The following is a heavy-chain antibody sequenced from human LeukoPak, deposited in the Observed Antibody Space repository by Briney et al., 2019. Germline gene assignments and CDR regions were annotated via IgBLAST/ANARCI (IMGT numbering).Heavy chain of an antibody. CDR1: GFTFRNYA. J-gene: IGHJ4*02. D-gene: IGHD1-26*01. Sequence: PGRSLSLSCAASGFTFRNYAMHWVRQAPGKGLEWVALIWYDGSNKYYAESVKGRFTISRDNSKNTLYLQMNSLTAEDTAVYYCARDWESGSPRYFDYWGQGILVSVSS. V-gene: IGHV3-33*01. CDR2: IWYDGSNK. CDR3: ARDWESGSPRYFDY.